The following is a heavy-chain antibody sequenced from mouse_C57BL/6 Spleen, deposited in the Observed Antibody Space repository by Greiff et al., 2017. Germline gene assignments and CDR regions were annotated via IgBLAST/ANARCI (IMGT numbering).Heavy chain of an antibody. CDR3: TTGEDDYAMCY. CDR1: GFNIKDDY. Sequence: EVKLLESGAELVRPGASVKLSCTASGFNIKDDYMHWVKQRPEQGLEWIGWIDPENGDTEYASKFQGKATITADTSSNTAYLQLSSLTSEDTAVYYCTTGEDDYAMCYWGQGTSVTVSS. V-gene: IGHV14-4*01. J-gene: IGHJ4*01. CDR2: IDPENGDT.